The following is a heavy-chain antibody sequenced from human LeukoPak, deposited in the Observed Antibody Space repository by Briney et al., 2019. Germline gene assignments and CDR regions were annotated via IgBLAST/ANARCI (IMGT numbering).Heavy chain of an antibody. Sequence: GGSLRLSCAASGFTFSSYEMNWVRQAPGKGLEWVSVIYSGGSTYYADSVKGRFTISRDNSKNTVYLQMNSLRAEDTALYYCAKVSVWDGSGSYDYWGQGTLVTVSS. D-gene: IGHD3-10*01. CDR2: IYSGGST. J-gene: IGHJ4*02. V-gene: IGHV3-66*01. CDR1: GFTFSSYE. CDR3: AKVSVWDGSGSYDY.